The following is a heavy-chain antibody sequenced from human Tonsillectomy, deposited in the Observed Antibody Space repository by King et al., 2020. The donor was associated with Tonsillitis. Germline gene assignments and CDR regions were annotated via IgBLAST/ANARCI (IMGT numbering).Heavy chain of an antibody. CDR2: MYTNGET. Sequence: VQLQESGPGLVKPSQTLSLTCSVSGDSISSGRHYWSWVRQPAGKGLEWIGRMYTNGETNYNPSLKSRVTISLDTSKNHFSLKVTSVTDADTAMYYCATGQQPMGLXXXXQGTLVTVSS. D-gene: IGHD2-8*02. J-gene: IGHJ4*02. V-gene: IGHV4-61*02. CDR3: ATGQQPMGLXX. CDR1: GDSISSGRHY.